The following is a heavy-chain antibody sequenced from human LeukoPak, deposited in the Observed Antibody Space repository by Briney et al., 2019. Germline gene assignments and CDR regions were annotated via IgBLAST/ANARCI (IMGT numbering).Heavy chain of an antibody. D-gene: IGHD1-1*01. Sequence: SESLSLTCTVSGGSISSYYWSWIRQPPGKGLEWIGYIYHSGSTYYTPSLKSRVSISLDTSKNQVSLNLSSVTAADTAMYYCARGWNAPGDYWGQGTMVTVSS. CDR1: GGSISSYY. CDR3: ARGWNAPGDY. V-gene: IGHV4-30-4*01. J-gene: IGHJ4*02. CDR2: IYHSGST.